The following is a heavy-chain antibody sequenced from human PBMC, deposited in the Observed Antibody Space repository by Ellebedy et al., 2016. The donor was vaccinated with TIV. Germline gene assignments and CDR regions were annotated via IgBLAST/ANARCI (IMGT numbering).Heavy chain of an antibody. CDR3: ARGHAGARDLDY. V-gene: IGHV3-9*01. J-gene: IGHJ4*02. D-gene: IGHD1-26*01. CDR2: VNWNSGHI. Sequence: GGSLRLSXVASGFSFEAYAMHWVRQAPGTGLEWVSRVNWNSGHIAYADSVRGRFTISRDNAKNTLYLHMNSLRAEDTAVYYCARGHAGARDLDYWGQGTLVTVSS. CDR1: GFSFEAYA.